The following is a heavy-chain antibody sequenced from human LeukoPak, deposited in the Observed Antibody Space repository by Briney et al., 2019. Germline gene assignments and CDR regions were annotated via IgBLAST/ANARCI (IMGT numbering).Heavy chain of an antibody. V-gene: IGHV1-46*01. CDR2: INPSGGST. Sequence: ASVKVSCKASGYTFTSYYMHWVRQAPGQGLEWMGIINPSGGSTSYAQKFQGRVTMTRDMSTSTVYMEPSSLRSEDTAVYYCARVATTGSIDYWGQGTLVTVSS. CDR1: GYTFTSYY. D-gene: IGHD1-26*01. CDR3: ARVATTGSIDY. J-gene: IGHJ4*02.